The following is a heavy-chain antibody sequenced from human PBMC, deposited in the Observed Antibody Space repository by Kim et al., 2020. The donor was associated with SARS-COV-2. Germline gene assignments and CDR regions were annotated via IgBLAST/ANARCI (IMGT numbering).Heavy chain of an antibody. CDR1: GFTFSSYA. CDR3: ARAHPRDYHLLFIGHDAFDI. CDR2: ISYDGSNK. Sequence: GGSLRLSCAASGFTFSSYAMHWVRQAPGKGLEWVAVISYDGSNKYYADSVKGRFTISRDNSKNTLYLQMNSLRAEDTAVYYCARAHPRDYHLLFIGHDAFDIWGQGTMVTVSS. J-gene: IGHJ3*02. V-gene: IGHV3-30-3*01. D-gene: IGHD2-2*01.